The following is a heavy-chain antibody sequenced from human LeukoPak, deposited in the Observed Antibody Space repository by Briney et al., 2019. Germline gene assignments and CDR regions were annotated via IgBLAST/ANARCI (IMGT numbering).Heavy chain of an antibody. CDR3: ARQRTVLVVSAIHWFDP. D-gene: IGHD2-8*02. CDR2: IYYSGST. V-gene: IGHV4-39*01. Sequence: PSETLSLTCTVSGDSISSTYYWGWIRQPPGKGLEWIGSIYYSGSTYYNPSLKSRVTITADTSKNEFSLRLTSVTAADTAVYYCARQRTVLVVSAIHWFDPWDLGTLVTVSS. J-gene: IGHJ5*02. CDR1: GDSISSTYY.